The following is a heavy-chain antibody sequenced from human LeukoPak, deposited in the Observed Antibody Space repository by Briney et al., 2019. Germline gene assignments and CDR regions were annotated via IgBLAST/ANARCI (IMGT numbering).Heavy chain of an antibody. D-gene: IGHD4-23*01. CDR1: GFTFSSYW. CDR2: IKQDGSEK. V-gene: IGHV3-7*01. J-gene: IGHJ6*03. CDR3: ARTPYRRDYGGNLYYYYYMDV. Sequence: GGSLRLSCAASGFTFSSYWMSWVRQAPGKGLEWVANIKQDGSEKYYVDSVKGRFTISRDNAKNSLYLQMNSLRAEDTAVYYCARTPYRRDYGGNLYYYYYMDVWGKGTTVTVSS.